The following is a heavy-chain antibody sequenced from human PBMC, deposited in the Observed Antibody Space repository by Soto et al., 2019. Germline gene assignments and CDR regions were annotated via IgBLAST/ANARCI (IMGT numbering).Heavy chain of an antibody. D-gene: IGHD3-9*01. CDR3: EKDRAGYFGLLLFVPASSDAFEI. Sequence: EVQLLESGGGLVQPGGSLRLSCAASGFTFSSYAMSWVRQAPGKGLEWVSAISGSGGSTYYADSVKARFTISRDNSNTTLYQQLNSLRAGDTAVYYGEKDRAGYFGLLLFVPASSDAFEIWGQGTMVTVSS. CDR1: GFTFSSYA. V-gene: IGHV3-23*01. CDR2: ISGSGGST. J-gene: IGHJ3*02.